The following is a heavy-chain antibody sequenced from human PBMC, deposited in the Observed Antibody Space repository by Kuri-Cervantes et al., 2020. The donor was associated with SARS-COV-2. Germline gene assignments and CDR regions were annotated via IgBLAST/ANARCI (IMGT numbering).Heavy chain of an antibody. CDR1: GFTFSGHW. CDR3: AKRYQLPHKTLDY. J-gene: IGHJ4*02. D-gene: IGHD2-2*01. Sequence: GGSLRLSCAASGFTFSGHWIHWVRQAPGKGLVWVSRINPDGSYTNNADSVKGRFTISRDNSKNTLYLQMYSLRAEDTAVYYCAKRYQLPHKTLDYWAREPWSPSPQ. CDR2: INPDGSYT. V-gene: IGHV3-74*01.